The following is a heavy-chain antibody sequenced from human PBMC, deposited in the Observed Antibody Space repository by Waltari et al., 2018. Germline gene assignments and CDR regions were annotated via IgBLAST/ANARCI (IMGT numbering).Heavy chain of an antibody. V-gene: IGHV4-59*11. Sequence: QVQLQESGPGLVKPSETLSLTCTVSGGSISSHYWSWIRQPPGKGLEWIGYIYYSGSTTYHPSLKSRVTISVDTSKNQFSLKLSSVTAADTAVYYCARDGGWGYYDSSGYRFFDYWGQGTLVTVSS. CDR1: GGSISSHY. CDR2: IYYSGST. J-gene: IGHJ4*02. D-gene: IGHD3-22*01. CDR3: ARDGGWGYYDSSGYRFFDY.